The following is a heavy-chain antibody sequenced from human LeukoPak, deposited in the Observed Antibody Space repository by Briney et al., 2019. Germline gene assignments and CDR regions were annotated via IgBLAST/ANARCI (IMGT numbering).Heavy chain of an antibody. CDR3: ARGGTVNAFDI. CDR1: GFTFSSYE. Sequence: PGGSLRLSCAASGFTFSSYEMNWVRQAPGKGLEWVSYISSSGSTIYYADSVKGRFTISRDNAKNSLYLQMNSLRAEDTAVYYCARGGTVNAFDIWGQRTMVTVSS. CDR2: ISSSGSTI. J-gene: IGHJ3*02. V-gene: IGHV3-48*03.